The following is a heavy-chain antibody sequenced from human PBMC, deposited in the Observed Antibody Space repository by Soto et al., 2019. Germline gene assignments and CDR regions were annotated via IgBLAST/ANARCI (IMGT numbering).Heavy chain of an antibody. CDR2: IYYTGIT. Sequence: SETLSLTCTVSGGSISSYYWSWIRQPPGMGLEWIAYIYYTGITNFNPSLKSRVTISMDTSKKQFSLKLRSVTAADTAVYFCATLRGLGVVSPYFDYWGQGLMVTVSS. CDR1: GGSISSYY. V-gene: IGHV4-59*08. J-gene: IGHJ4*02. D-gene: IGHD3-10*01. CDR3: ATLRGLGVVSPYFDY.